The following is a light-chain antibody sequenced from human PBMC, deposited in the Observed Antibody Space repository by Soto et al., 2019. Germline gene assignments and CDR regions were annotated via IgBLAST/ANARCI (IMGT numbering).Light chain of an antibody. CDR1: QSASSF. J-gene: IGKJ4*02. Sequence: DIQMTQSPSTLSASVGDRVTITCRASQSASSFLAWYQQKPGQAPKLLIYDASTLQSGVPSRFSASGSGTEFALTISGLQPEDFAIYYCQKYNRGPVTFGGGTKVDIK. V-gene: IGKV1-5*01. CDR3: QKYNRGPVT. CDR2: DAS.